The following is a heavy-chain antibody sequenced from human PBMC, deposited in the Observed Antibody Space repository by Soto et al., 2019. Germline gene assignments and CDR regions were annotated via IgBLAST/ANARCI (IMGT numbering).Heavy chain of an antibody. V-gene: IGHV4-30-4*01. Sequence: SETLSLTCTVSGGSISSGDYYWSWIRQPPGKGLEWIGYIYYSGSTYYNPSLKSRVTISVDTSKNQFSLKLSSVTAADTAVYYCARSEIVLMVYAPAWFDPWGQGTLVSVSS. D-gene: IGHD2-8*01. CDR3: ARSEIVLMVYAPAWFDP. CDR1: GGSISSGDYY. CDR2: IYYSGST. J-gene: IGHJ5*02.